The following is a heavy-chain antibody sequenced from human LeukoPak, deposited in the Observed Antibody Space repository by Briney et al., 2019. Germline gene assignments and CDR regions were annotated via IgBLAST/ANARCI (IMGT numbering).Heavy chain of an antibody. CDR1: GFTFSSYG. CDR3: AKTGDTAMVLYYYCGMDV. J-gene: IGHJ6*02. CDR2: ISCDGSNK. V-gene: IGHV3-30*18. Sequence: GRSLRLSCAASGFTFSSYGMHWVRQAPGKGLEWVAVISCDGSNKYYADSVKGRFTISRDNSKNTLYLQMNSLRAEDTAVYYCAKTGDTAMVLYYYCGMDVWGQGTTVTVSS. D-gene: IGHD5-18*01.